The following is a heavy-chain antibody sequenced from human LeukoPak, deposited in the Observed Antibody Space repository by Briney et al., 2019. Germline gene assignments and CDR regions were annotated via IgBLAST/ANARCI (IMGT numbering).Heavy chain of an antibody. Sequence: SETLSLTCAVYGGSFSGYYWSWIRQPPGKGLEWIGEINHSGSTNYNPSLKSRVTISVDTSKNQFSLKLSSVTAADTAVYYCAREIYYYGSGSYSDYWGQGTLATVSS. V-gene: IGHV4-34*01. J-gene: IGHJ4*02. CDR2: INHSGST. CDR3: AREIYYYGSGSYSDY. CDR1: GGSFSGYY. D-gene: IGHD3-10*01.